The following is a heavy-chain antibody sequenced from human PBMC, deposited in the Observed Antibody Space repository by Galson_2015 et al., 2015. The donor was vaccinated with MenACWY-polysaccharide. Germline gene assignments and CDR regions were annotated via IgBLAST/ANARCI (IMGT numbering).Heavy chain of an antibody. V-gene: IGHV3-23*01. Sequence: SLRLSCAASGFSFNGYAMSWVRRAPGKGLEWVSTISADGDTTYYADSVKGRFTISRDNPKNTLYLQMNSLRAEDTAIYYCAKAVVATALLDYWGQGTLVTVSS. J-gene: IGHJ4*02. CDR2: ISADGDTT. D-gene: IGHD2-21*02. CDR3: AKAVVATALLDY. CDR1: GFSFNGYA.